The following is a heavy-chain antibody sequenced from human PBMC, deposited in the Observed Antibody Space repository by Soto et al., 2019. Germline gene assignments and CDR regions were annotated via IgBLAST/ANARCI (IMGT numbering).Heavy chain of an antibody. D-gene: IGHD3-10*01. Sequence: GGSLRLSCAASGFTFSTYWMSWVRQAPGKGLEWVANIKQDGSEKYYVDSVKGRFTISRDNAKNLLYLQMNSLRAEDTAVYYCARDETYYYGSGPVGGQGTLVTVSS. CDR3: ARDETYYYGSGPV. CDR1: GFTFSTYW. J-gene: IGHJ4*02. V-gene: IGHV3-7*01. CDR2: IKQDGSEK.